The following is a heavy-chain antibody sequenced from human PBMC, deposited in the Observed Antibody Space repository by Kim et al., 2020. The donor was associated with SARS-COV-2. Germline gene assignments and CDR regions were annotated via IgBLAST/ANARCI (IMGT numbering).Heavy chain of an antibody. V-gene: IGHV3-23*01. J-gene: IGHJ6*02. Sequence: DSVRGRFTNARDNSKNTLYLQMGSVRADDTAVYYCAKKYTRSYYYYFGMDVWGQGTTVTVSS. D-gene: IGHD2-2*01. CDR3: AKKYTRSYYYYFGMDV.